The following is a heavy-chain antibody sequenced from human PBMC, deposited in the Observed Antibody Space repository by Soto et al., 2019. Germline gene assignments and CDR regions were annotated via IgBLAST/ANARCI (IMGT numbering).Heavy chain of an antibody. Sequence: GGSLRLSCTASGFTFGDYAMSWFRQAPGKGLEWVGFIRSKAYGGTTEYAASVKGRFTISRDDSKSIAYLQMNSLKTEDTAVYYCTIQDYYGDLDYWGQGTLVTVSS. CDR2: IRSKAYGGTT. D-gene: IGHD4-17*01. J-gene: IGHJ4*02. CDR3: TIQDYYGDLDY. CDR1: GFTFGDYA. V-gene: IGHV3-49*03.